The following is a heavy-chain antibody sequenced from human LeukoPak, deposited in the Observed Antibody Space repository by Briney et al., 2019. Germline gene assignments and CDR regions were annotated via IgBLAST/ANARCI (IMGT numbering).Heavy chain of an antibody. CDR1: GFTFSTYW. V-gene: IGHV3-7*01. D-gene: IGHD4-11*01. J-gene: IGHJ5*02. Sequence: TGGSLRLSCAASGFTFSTYWMSWVRQAPGKGLEWVANIKEDGGEKNYVDSVKGRFTISRDNARNSLHLQMNSLRAEDTAMDYCATYSRSSGWFDPRGQGTLVTVSS. CDR2: IKEDGGEK. CDR3: ATYSRSSGWFDP.